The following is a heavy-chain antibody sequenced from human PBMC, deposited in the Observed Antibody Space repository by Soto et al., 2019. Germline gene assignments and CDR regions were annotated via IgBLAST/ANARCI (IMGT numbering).Heavy chain of an antibody. Sequence: LRLSCAASGFTFSSYEMNWVRQAPGKGLEWVSYISSSGSTIYYADSVKGRFTISRDNAKNSLYLQMNSLRAEDTAVYYCARLWDEGGIVGATSPYYGMDVWGQGTTVTVSS. D-gene: IGHD1-26*01. V-gene: IGHV3-48*03. J-gene: IGHJ6*02. CDR2: ISSSGSTI. CDR1: GFTFSSYE. CDR3: ARLWDEGGIVGATSPYYGMDV.